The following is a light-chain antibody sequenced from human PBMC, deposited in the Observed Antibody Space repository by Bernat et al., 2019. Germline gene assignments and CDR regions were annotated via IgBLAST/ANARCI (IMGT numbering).Light chain of an antibody. CDR2: EVS. CDR1: SSDVGGYNH. V-gene: IGLV2-14*01. J-gene: IGLJ3*02. CDR3: NSYTRTKTWV. Sequence: QSALTQPASVSGSPGQSITISCSGTSSDVGGYNHVSWYQQHPGKAPKLMIYEVSNRPSGVSNRFSGSKSCNTASLTISGLQAEDEAAYYCNSYTRTKTWVFGGWTKLTVL.